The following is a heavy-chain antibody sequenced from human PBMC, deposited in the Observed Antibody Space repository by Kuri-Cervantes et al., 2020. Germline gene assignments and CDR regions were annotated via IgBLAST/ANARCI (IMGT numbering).Heavy chain of an antibody. J-gene: IGHJ4*02. CDR2: INHSGST. CDR1: GGSISSGGYY. D-gene: IGHD6-19*01. V-gene: IGHV4-31*03. CDR3: ARRGSGWSLVY. Sequence: SETLSLTCTVSGGSISSGGYYWSWIRQHPGKGLEWIGEINHSGSTNYNPSLKSRVTISVDTSKNQFSLKLSSVTAADTAVYYCARRGSGWSLVYWGQGTLVTVSS.